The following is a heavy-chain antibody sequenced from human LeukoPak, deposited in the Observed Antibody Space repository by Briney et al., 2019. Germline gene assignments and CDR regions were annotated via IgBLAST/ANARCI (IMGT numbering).Heavy chain of an antibody. D-gene: IGHD5-24*01. CDR1: GGFISSSSYY. Sequence: PSETLSLTCTVSGGFISSSSYYWGWIRQPPGKGLEWIGSIYYSGSTYYNPSLKSRVTISVDTSKNQFSLKLSSVTAADTAVYYCARWGDGYKAPFDYWGQGTLVTVSS. CDR2: IYYSGST. V-gene: IGHV4-39*07. J-gene: IGHJ4*02. CDR3: ARWGDGYKAPFDY.